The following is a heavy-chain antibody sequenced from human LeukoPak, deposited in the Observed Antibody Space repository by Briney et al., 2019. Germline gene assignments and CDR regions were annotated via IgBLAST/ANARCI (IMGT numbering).Heavy chain of an antibody. CDR2: INPNRGGT. CDR1: GYTFTGYY. V-gene: IGHV1-2*02. J-gene: IGHJ4*02. CDR3: ARDPPGIAAAGSQGGY. D-gene: IGHD6-13*01. Sequence: ASVKVSRMASGYTFTGYYMRWVRQAPGQGGAWVGWINPNRGGTNYAQKFQGRVTITRDTSISTAYMELSRLRSDDTAVYYCARDPPGIAAAGSQGGYWGQGTLVTVSS.